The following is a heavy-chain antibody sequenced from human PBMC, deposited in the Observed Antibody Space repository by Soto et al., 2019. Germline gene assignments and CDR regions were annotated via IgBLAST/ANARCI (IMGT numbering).Heavy chain of an antibody. CDR3: AKYSELPYEAYLQQ. V-gene: IGHV3-23*01. CDR2: ISSNGGRT. Sequence: GSLRLSCAASGFTFSVYAMSWVRQAPGKGLEWVSAISSNGGRTFYADSLRGRFTISRDNSKSALYLQMNNLRAEDTAIYYCAKYSELPYEAYLQQWGQGTLVTVSS. CDR1: GFTFSVYA. J-gene: IGHJ1*01. D-gene: IGHD1-7*01.